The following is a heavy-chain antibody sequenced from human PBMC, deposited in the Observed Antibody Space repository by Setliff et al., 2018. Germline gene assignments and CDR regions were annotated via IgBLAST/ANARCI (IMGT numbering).Heavy chain of an antibody. J-gene: IGHJ5*02. CDR2: IQYDGRNK. V-gene: IGHV3-30*02. D-gene: IGHD2-21*02. Sequence: GGSLRLSCVASGFIFSSYGMHWVRQAPGKGLEWVAYIQYDGRNKYYADSVKGRLTISRDNSENTLYLQMSSLRVEDTAVYYCARGYCGDCYSYLGSWGQGTLVTVS. CDR3: ARGYCGDCYSYLGS. CDR1: GFIFSSYG.